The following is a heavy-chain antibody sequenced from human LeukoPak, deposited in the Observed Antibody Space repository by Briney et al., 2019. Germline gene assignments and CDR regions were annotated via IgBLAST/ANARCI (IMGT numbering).Heavy chain of an antibody. V-gene: IGHV1-18*04. J-gene: IGHJ4*02. CDR2: TRAYNGNT. CDR3: ARDVNYDILTGYLTVHFDY. D-gene: IGHD3-9*01. Sequence: ASVKVSCKVSGYTFTSYGISWVRQAPGQGLEWMGWTRAYNGNTNYAQKLQGRVTITTDTSTSTAYMELRSLRSDDTAVYYCARDVNYDILTGYLTVHFDYWGQGTLVTVSS. CDR1: GYTFTSYG.